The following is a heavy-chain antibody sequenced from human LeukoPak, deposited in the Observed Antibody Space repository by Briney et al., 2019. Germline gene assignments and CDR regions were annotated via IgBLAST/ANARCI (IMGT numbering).Heavy chain of an antibody. CDR1: GFTFSIYA. CDR2: ISGSGGST. J-gene: IGHJ5*02. Sequence: GGSLRLSCAASGFTFSIYAMSWVRQAPGKGLEWVSAISGSGGSTYYADSVKGRFTISRDNSKNTLYLQMNSLRAEDTAVYYCAKDALPGIAEDWFDPWGQGTLVTVSS. V-gene: IGHV3-23*01. CDR3: AKDALPGIAEDWFDP. D-gene: IGHD6-13*01.